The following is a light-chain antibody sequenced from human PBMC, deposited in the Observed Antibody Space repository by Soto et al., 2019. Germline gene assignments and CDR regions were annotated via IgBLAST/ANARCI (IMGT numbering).Light chain of an antibody. V-gene: IGKV4-1*01. Sequence: AHCPVPLAVSVPESAPPSCESSRGGFFTSNNKNYLAWYQQKPGQPPKLLLSWASARESGVPERFSGSGSGTLFTLSISSLQAEDVAVYYCQQYYTLPLTFGGGTKVDIK. J-gene: IGKJ4*01. CDR1: RGGFFTSNNKNY. CDR2: WAS. CDR3: QQYYTLPLT.